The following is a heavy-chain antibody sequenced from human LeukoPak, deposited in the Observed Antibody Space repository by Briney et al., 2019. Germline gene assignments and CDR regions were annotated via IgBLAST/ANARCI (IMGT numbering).Heavy chain of an antibody. D-gene: IGHD5-24*01. CDR2: VLYSGNT. J-gene: IGHJ4*02. CDR3: ARHTRDGYNTFDS. Sequence: SETLSLTCTVSGGSISSYYWTWIRRPPGKGLEWLGYVLYSGNTNYNPSLTSRVTISVDTSKNQFSLRLSSVTAADTAVYYCARHTRDGYNTFDSWGQATLVTVSS. V-gene: IGHV4-59*08. CDR1: GGSISSYY.